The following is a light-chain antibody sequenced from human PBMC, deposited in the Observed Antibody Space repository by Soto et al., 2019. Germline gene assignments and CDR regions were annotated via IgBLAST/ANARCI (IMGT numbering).Light chain of an antibody. CDR2: GAS. CDR1: QSVSNN. J-gene: IGKJ1*01. Sequence: EIVMTQSPATLSVSPGERATLSCRASQSVSNNLAWYQQKPGQAPRLLMYGASTRATGIPARFSGSGSGTEFTLTISSLQSADFAVYFCQQHNNWARTFGQGTKVDIK. V-gene: IGKV3-15*01. CDR3: QQHNNWART.